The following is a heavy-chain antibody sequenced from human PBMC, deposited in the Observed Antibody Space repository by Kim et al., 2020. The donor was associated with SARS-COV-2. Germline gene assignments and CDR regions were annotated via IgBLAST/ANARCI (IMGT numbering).Heavy chain of an antibody. CDR3: TGDCTPGGADV. V-gene: IGHV3-9*01. J-gene: IGHJ6*02. D-gene: IGHD2-15*01. Sequence: GYADFVRCRFTISKDIAKNSLYLQMNSLRPDDTAFYYCTGDCTPGGADVWGQGTMVTVSS.